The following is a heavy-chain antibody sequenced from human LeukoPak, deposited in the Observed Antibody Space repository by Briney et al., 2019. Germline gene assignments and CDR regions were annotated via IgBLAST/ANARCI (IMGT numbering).Heavy chain of an antibody. J-gene: IGHJ4*02. CDR3: ARSGTAADFFDY. Sequence: GGSLRLSCAASGFTFSSYSMNWVRQAPGKGLEWDSSISSSSSYIYYADSVKGRFTISRDNAKNSLYLQMNSLRAEDTAVYYCARSGTAADFFDYWGQGTLVTVSS. D-gene: IGHD6-13*01. CDR2: ISSSSSYI. CDR1: GFTFSSYS. V-gene: IGHV3-21*01.